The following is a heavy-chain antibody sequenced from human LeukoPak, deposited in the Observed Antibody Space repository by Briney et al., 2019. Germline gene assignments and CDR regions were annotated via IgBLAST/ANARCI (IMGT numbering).Heavy chain of an antibody. D-gene: IGHD3-3*01. Sequence: GESLKISCKGSGYSFTSYWIGWMRQMPGKGREWMGIIYPGDSDTRYSPSFQCQVTISADRSLSTAYLQWSSLKASDTTIYYCARREWMAKVDYLGQRTLVTVAS. J-gene: IGHJ4*02. V-gene: IGHV5-51*01. CDR3: ARREWMAKVDY. CDR2: IYPGDSDT. CDR1: GYSFTSYW.